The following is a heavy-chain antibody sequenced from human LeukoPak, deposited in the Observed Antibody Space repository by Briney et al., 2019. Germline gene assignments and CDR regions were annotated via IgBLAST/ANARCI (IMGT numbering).Heavy chain of an antibody. CDR2: ISYDGSNE. CDR3: AKSSDLLTGYYSYFEY. Sequence: GGSLRLSCAASGFTFSSYGIHWVRQAPGKGLEWVALISYDGSNEYYADSVKGRFTISRDNSKNMLYMQMNSLRAEDTAVYYCAKSSDLLTGYYSYFEYWDHGTLVTVAS. D-gene: IGHD3-9*01. J-gene: IGHJ4*01. CDR1: GFTFSSYG. V-gene: IGHV3-30*18.